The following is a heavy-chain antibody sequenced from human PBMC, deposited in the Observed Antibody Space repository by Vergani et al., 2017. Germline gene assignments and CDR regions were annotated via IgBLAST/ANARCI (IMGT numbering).Heavy chain of an antibody. CDR3: AKEGIVLGGGDY. D-gene: IGHD3-16*01. Sequence: EVKLLESGGGLVQPGGSLRLSCAASGFNFSSYAMSWVRQAPGKGLEWVSAISGSGGSTYYADSVKGRFTISRDNSKNTLYLQMNSLRAEDTAVYYCAKEGIVLGGGDYWGQGTLVTVSS. CDR2: ISGSGGST. V-gene: IGHV3-23*01. J-gene: IGHJ4*02. CDR1: GFNFSSYA.